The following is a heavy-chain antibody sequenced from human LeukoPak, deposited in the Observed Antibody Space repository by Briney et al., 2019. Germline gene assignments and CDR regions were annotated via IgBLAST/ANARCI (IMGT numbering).Heavy chain of an antibody. CDR3: ARDLYRVYKGDYFDY. D-gene: IGHD5/OR15-5a*01. J-gene: IGHJ4*02. Sequence: GGSLRLSCGASGFTFNSYSMNWVRQAPGKGLEWVSYISSSSTTIYYADSVKGRFTISRDNAKNSLYLQMNRLRDEDTAVYYCARDLYRVYKGDYFDYWGQGTLVTVSS. CDR1: GFTFNSYS. CDR2: ISSSSTTI. V-gene: IGHV3-48*02.